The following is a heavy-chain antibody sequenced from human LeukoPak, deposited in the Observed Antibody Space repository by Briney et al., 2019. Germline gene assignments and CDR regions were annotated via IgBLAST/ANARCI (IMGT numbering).Heavy chain of an antibody. J-gene: IGHJ4*02. V-gene: IGHV3-30*04. Sequence: GGSLRLSCAASGFTFSSYAMHWVRKAPGKGLEWVAAISYDGSNKYYADSVKGRFTISRDNSKNTLYLQMNSLRAEDTAVYYCARGLDSSGWYPLVYWGQGTLVTVSS. D-gene: IGHD6-19*01. CDR3: ARGLDSSGWYPLVY. CDR2: ISYDGSNK. CDR1: GFTFSSYA.